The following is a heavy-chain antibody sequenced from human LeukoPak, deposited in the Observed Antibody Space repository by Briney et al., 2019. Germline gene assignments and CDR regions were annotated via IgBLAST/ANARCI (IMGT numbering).Heavy chain of an antibody. Sequence: SETLSLTCVVNGGSFSGYYWRWIRQPPGKGLEWIGEIDQSGTTNYNASLKSRGAISIDTSKKQFSLTLTSMTAADTAVYYCARDSGSYPYQDWGQGTLVTVSS. D-gene: IGHD1-26*01. J-gene: IGHJ4*02. CDR3: ARDSGSYPYQD. CDR1: GGSFSGYY. CDR2: IDQSGTT. V-gene: IGHV4-34*01.